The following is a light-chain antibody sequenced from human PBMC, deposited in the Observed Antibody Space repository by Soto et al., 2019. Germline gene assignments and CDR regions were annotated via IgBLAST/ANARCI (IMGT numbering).Light chain of an antibody. CDR2: SNS. Sequence: QSVLIQPPSASGTPGQRVTVSCSGGSSNIGSYTVNWYQQLPGAAPKLLIYSNSQRPSGVPDPFSASKSGTSASLAISGLQSEDEAEYYCAAWDDSLNGYVFGPGTKVTVL. V-gene: IGLV1-44*01. CDR3: AAWDDSLNGYV. CDR1: SSNIGSYT. J-gene: IGLJ1*01.